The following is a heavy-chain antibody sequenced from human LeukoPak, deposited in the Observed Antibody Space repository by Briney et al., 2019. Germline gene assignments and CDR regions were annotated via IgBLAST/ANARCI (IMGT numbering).Heavy chain of an antibody. D-gene: IGHD3-10*01. CDR3: ARLTSYMVRGVMVDH. CDR1: GGSISSSSYY. CDR2: IYYNGST. Sequence: SETLSLTCTVSGGSISSSSYYWGWIRQPPGKGLEWIGSIYYNGSTYYNPSLKSRLTISVDTSKNQFSLKLSSVTAADTAVYYCARLTSYMVRGVMVDHWGQGTLVTVSS. V-gene: IGHV4-39*07. J-gene: IGHJ4*02.